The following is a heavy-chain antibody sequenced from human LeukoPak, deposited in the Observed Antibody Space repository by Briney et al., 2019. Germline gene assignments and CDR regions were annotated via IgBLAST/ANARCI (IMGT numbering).Heavy chain of an antibody. CDR3: AKDHFPSGYGNMIVVSNPAFDY. CDR1: GFTFSSYG. CDR2: ISYDGSNK. D-gene: IGHD3-22*01. J-gene: IGHJ4*02. Sequence: PGGSLRFSCAASGFTFSSYGMHWVRQAPGKGLEWVAVISYDGSNKYYADSVKGRFTISRDNSKNTLYLQMNSLRAEDTAVYYCAKDHFPSGYGNMIVVSNPAFDYWGQGTLVTVSS. V-gene: IGHV3-30*18.